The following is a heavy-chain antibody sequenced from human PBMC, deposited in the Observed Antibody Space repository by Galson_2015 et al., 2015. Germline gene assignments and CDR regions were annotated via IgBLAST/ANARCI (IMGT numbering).Heavy chain of an antibody. V-gene: IGHV2-70*04. CDR1: GFSLNTGGVR. Sequence: PALVKPTQTLTLTCTFSGFSLNTGGVRVSWIRQPPGKALEWLARIDWGDDKFYSTSLKTRLTISKDTSKNQVVLTMTNMDPVDTATYYCARIRVGGYQYYFDYWGQGTLVTVSS. J-gene: IGHJ4*02. D-gene: IGHD5-12*01. CDR2: IDWGDDK. CDR3: ARIRVGGYQYYFDY.